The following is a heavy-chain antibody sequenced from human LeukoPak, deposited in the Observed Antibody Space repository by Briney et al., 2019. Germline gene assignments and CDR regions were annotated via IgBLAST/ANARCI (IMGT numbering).Heavy chain of an antibody. CDR3: ASVYIAEDAFDI. Sequence: PSETLSLTCTVSGGSISSSSYYWGWIRQPPGKGLEWIGSIYYSGSTYYNPSLKSRVTISVDTSKYQFSLKLSSVTAADTAVYYCASVYIAEDAFDIWGQGTMVTVSS. CDR1: GGSISSSSYY. D-gene: IGHD6-13*01. V-gene: IGHV4-39*01. CDR2: IYYSGST. J-gene: IGHJ3*02.